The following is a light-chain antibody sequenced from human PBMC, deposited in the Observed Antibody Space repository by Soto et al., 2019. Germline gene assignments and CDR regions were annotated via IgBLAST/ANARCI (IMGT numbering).Light chain of an antibody. CDR2: GNS. CDR3: QSYDSRLSGYV. J-gene: IGLJ1*01. CDR1: SSNIGAGYD. Sequence: QSVLTQLPSVSGAPGQRVTISCTGSSSNIGAGYDVHWYQQLPGTAPKLLIYGNSNRPSGVPDRFSGSKSGTSASLAITGLQADDEADYYGQSYDSRLSGYVFGTGTKVTV. V-gene: IGLV1-40*01.